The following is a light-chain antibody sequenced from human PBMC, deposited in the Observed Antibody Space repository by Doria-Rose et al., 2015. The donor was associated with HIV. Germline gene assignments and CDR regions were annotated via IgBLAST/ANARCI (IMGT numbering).Light chain of an antibody. CDR1: QSFSSTY. CDR3: HQYGTSWT. Sequence: EIVLTQPPGTLSLSPGERATLSCRASQSFSSTYLAWYQQKPGQAPSLLIYDGSTRATGIPDGFSASGSGTDFTLTINRLEPEDFALYYCHQYGTSWTFGQGTKVEI. V-gene: IGKV3-20*01. CDR2: DGS. J-gene: IGKJ1*01.